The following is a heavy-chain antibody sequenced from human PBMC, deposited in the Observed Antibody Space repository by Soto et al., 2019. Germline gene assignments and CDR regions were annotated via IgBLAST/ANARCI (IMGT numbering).Heavy chain of an antibody. CDR3: ARAVGNYYGMDV. V-gene: IGHV3-11*06. Sequence: QVQLVESGGGLVKPGGSLRLSCAASGFTFSDYYMNWIRQAPGKGLEWLSISDGSSAYTNYADSVKGRFTISRDNAKNSLFLQLTSLRDEDTAVYYCARAVGNYYGMDVWGQGTTVTVSS. D-gene: IGHD1-26*01. CDR2: SDGSSAYT. J-gene: IGHJ6*02. CDR1: GFTFSDYY.